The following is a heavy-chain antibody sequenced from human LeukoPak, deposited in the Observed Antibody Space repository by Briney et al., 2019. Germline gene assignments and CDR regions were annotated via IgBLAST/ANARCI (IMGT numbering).Heavy chain of an antibody. V-gene: IGHV3-23*01. CDR1: GFTFSSYA. D-gene: IGHD4-11*01. CDR3: AKTRLGNDD. Sequence: GGSLRLSCAASGFTFSSYAMSWVRQAPGKGLEWVSVISGSGGDTSYADSVKGRFTVSRDNSKNTLHLQMNSLRAADTAVYYCAKTRLGNDDWGQGTLVTVCS. CDR2: ISGSGGDT. J-gene: IGHJ4*02.